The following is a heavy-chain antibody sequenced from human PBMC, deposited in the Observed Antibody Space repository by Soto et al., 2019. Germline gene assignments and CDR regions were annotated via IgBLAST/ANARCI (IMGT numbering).Heavy chain of an antibody. D-gene: IGHD3-16*01. J-gene: IGHJ4*02. CDR2: IYYSGST. Sequence: QLQLQESGPGLVKPSETLSLTCTVSGGSISSSSYYWGWIRQPPGKGLEWIGSIYYSGSTYYNPSLKSRVTISVDTSKNQFSLKLSSVTAADTAVYYCARLAHSYDYIWGSYLTKGGYFDYWGQGTLVTVSS. CDR1: GGSISSSSYY. CDR3: ARLAHSYDYIWGSYLTKGGYFDY. V-gene: IGHV4-39*01.